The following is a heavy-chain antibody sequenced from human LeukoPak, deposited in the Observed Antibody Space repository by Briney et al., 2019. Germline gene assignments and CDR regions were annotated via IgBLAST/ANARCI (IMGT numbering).Heavy chain of an antibody. CDR2: TYYRSKWYN. J-gene: IGHJ5*02. V-gene: IGHV6-1*01. CDR3: ARDKRGYYYGSGLNWFDP. Sequence: SQTLSLTCAISGDSVSSNSAAWNWIRKSTSRALEWLGRTYYRSKWYNDYAVSVKSRITINPDTSKNQFSLQLNSVTPEDTAVYYCARDKRGYYYGSGLNWFDPWGQGTLVTVSS. CDR1: GDSVSSNSAA. D-gene: IGHD3-10*01.